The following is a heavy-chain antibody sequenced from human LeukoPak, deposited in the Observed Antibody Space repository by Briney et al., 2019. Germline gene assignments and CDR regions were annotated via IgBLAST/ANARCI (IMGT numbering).Heavy chain of an antibody. J-gene: IGHJ5*02. V-gene: IGHV4-59*01. CDR3: ARDHTIFHP. Sequence: TPSETLSLTCTVSGGSISSYYWSWIRRPPGKGLEWIGYIYYSGSTNYNPSLKSRVTISVDTSKNQFSLKLSSVTAADTAVYYCARDHTIFHPWGQGTLVTVSS. CDR2: IYYSGST. CDR1: GGSISSYY. D-gene: IGHD3-9*01.